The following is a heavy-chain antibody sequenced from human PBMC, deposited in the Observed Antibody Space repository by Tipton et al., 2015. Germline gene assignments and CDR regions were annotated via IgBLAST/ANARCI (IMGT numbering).Heavy chain of an antibody. Sequence: TLSLTCTVSGGSVSSGSYYWSWIRQPPGKGLECIGYIYYTGSTHYNPSLKSRVTISVDTSKTQFSLKMSSVTASDTAVYYCACQDYDSLTRDYQTVDYWGQGTLVTVSS. CDR2: IYYTGST. CDR3: ACQDYDSLTRDYQTVDY. CDR1: GGSVSSGSYY. V-gene: IGHV4-61*01. J-gene: IGHJ4*02. D-gene: IGHD3-9*01.